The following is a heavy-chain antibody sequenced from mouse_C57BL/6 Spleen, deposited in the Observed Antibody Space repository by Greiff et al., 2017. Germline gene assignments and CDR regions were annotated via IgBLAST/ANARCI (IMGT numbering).Heavy chain of an antibody. V-gene: IGHV5-6*02. J-gene: IGHJ2*01. CDR1: GFTFSSYG. CDR3: ARPGDGSSFFDS. Sequence: DVMLVESGGDLVKPGGSLKLSCAASGFTFSSYGMYWVSQTPDKRLEWVATISSCGSYTYYPASVKGRFTISRDKANNTLYLQMSSLKSEDTAMYYCARPGDGSSFFDSWGQGTTLTVSS. CDR2: ISSCGSYT. D-gene: IGHD1-1*01.